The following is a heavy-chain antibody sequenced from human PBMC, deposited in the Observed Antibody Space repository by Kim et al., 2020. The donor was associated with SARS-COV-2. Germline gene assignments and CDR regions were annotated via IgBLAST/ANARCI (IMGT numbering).Heavy chain of an antibody. V-gene: IGHV3-30*18. Sequence: GGSLRLSCEASGFTFKNYAMHWVRQAPGKGLEWVAVVSYDGNRQYYADFVKGRFTISRDSSKNMLYLQMNSLGAEDTAVYYCAKDLCDGDCYWAFDYWGQGSPVAVSS. CDR1: GFTFKNYA. D-gene: IGHD2-21*02. CDR2: VSYDGNRQ. J-gene: IGHJ4*02. CDR3: AKDLCDGDCYWAFDY.